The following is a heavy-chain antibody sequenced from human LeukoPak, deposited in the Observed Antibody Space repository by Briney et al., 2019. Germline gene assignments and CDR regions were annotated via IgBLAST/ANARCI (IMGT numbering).Heavy chain of an antibody. CDR1: GGSISSYY. J-gene: IGHJ6*03. CDR3: ARVSRYCSSTSCYGDYYYYYMGV. D-gene: IGHD2-2*01. Sequence: SDTLSLTCTVCGGSISSYYWSWLRQPPGKGREGIGHIYYSGSTNYNPSLQSRVTISVDTSKNQFSLKLSSVTAADTAVYYCARVSRYCSSTSCYGDYYYYYMGVWGKGTTVTISS. V-gene: IGHV4-59*07. CDR2: IYYSGST.